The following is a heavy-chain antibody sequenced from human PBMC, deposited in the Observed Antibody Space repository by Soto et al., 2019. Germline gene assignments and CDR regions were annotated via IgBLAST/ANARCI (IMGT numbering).Heavy chain of an antibody. D-gene: IGHD3-10*01. V-gene: IGHV4-30-2*01. CDR1: GGSVSSGDCA. J-gene: IGHJ6*02. Sequence: SETLSLTCAVSGGSVSSGDCAWSWIRQPPGKGLEWIGYIFQTGSTYYKSSLKSRVTISVDRSKNQFSLKLRSVTAADTAVYYCARDFGPYGMDVWGQGTTVTVYS. CDR3: ARDFGPYGMDV. CDR2: IFQTGST.